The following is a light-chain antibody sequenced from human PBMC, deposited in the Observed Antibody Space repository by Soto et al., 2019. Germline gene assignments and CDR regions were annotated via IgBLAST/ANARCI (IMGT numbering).Light chain of an antibody. CDR1: QSVISSY. CDR3: QYYGDSPLVT. Sequence: EIVLTQSPGTLSLSPGERATLYCRSSQSVISSYLGWYQQKPGQAPRLLIYGTSTRASGIADRFSGSGSGTDLTLTISRGEPEDFAVYYCQYYGDSPLVTFGPGTKVDFK. V-gene: IGKV3-20*01. CDR2: GTS. J-gene: IGKJ3*01.